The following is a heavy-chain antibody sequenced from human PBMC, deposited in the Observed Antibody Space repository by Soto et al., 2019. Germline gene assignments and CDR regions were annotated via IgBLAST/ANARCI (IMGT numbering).Heavy chain of an antibody. CDR3: ARDYFSSGYYDLDSFDS. CDR2: ISSSSSTI. Sequence: GSLRLSCAASGFTFSSYSMNWVRQAPGKGLEWVSYISSSSSTIYYADSVKGRFTISRDNAKNSLYLQMNSLRDEDTAVYYCARDYFSSGYYDLDSFDSWCPGLLVTVFS. CDR1: GFTFSSYS. D-gene: IGHD3-22*01. V-gene: IGHV3-48*02. J-gene: IGHJ5*01.